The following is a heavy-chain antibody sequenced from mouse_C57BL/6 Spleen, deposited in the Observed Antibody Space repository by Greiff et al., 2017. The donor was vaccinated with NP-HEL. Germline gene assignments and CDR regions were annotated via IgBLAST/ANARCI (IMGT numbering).Heavy chain of an antibody. CDR1: GYSITSGYY. CDR2: ISYGGSN. V-gene: IGHV3-6*01. J-gene: IGHJ2*01. Sequence: VQLKESGPGLVKPSQSLSLTCSVTGYSITSGYYWNWIRQFPGNKLEWMGYISYGGSNNYNPSLKNRISITRDTSKNQFFLKLNSVTTEDTATYYCASFYDGYYFDYWGQGTTLTVSS. D-gene: IGHD2-3*01. CDR3: ASFYDGYYFDY.